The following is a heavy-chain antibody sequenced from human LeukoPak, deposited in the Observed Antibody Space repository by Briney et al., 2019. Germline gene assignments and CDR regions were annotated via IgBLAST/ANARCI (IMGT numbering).Heavy chain of an antibody. V-gene: IGHV1-2*02. CDR1: GYTLTDYY. J-gene: IGHJ5*02. D-gene: IGHD1-26*01. CDR3: AKIGVSGSYWDFDP. CDR2: IDPRNGGT. Sequence: ASVKVSCKPSGYTLTDYYTHWVRQAPGQGLEWMGWIDPRNGGTKYAQKFQGRVTMTRDTSISTAYMELSGLTSDDTAMYYCAKIGVSGSYWDFDPWGQGTLVTVSS.